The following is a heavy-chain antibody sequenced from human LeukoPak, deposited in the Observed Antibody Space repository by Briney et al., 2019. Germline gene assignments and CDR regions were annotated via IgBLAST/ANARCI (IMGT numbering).Heavy chain of an antibody. Sequence: GGSLRLSCAASGFTFSSYAMSWVRQAPGKGLEWVSGINSDGSSTSYADSVKGRFTISRDNAKNTLYLQMNSLRAEDTAVYYCARGPEPNAFDIWGQGTMVTVSS. CDR3: ARGPEPNAFDI. V-gene: IGHV3-74*01. CDR2: INSDGSST. CDR1: GFTFSSYA. J-gene: IGHJ3*02. D-gene: IGHD1-14*01.